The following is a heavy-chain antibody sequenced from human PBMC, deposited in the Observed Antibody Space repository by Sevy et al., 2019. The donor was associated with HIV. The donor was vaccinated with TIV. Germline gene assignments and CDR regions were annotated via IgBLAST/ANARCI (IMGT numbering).Heavy chain of an antibody. D-gene: IGHD6-19*01. CDR1: GFTFHEYA. V-gene: IGHV3-9*01. Sequence: GGSLRLSCGASGFTFHEYAIHWVRQVPGKGLEWVSGLSWNSGTIDYADSVKGRFTISRDNARNSLYLQMDSLRTEDTALYYCVKGAGQWLGEALEVWGQGTMVTVSS. CDR2: LSWNSGTI. J-gene: IGHJ3*01. CDR3: VKGAGQWLGEALEV.